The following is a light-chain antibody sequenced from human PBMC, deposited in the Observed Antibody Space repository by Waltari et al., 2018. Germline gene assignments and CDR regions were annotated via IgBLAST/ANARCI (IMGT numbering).Light chain of an antibody. V-gene: IGKV3-15*01. CDR1: QSVSSS. J-gene: IGKJ2*01. CDR2: HAS. CDR3: QQYYSTPYT. Sequence: IVMTQSPATLSVSPGERATLSCRASQSVSSSLAWYQQKPGQAPRLIIYHASTRATGVPTRFSGSGSGTEFTLTISSLQAEDVAVYYCQQYYSTPYTFGQGTKLEIK.